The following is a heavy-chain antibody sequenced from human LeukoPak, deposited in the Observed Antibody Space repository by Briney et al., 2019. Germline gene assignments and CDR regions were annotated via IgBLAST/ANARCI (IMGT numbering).Heavy chain of an antibody. CDR2: INHSGST. CDR3: ARGRYPAWFDP. Sequence: SETLSLTCAVYGGSFSGYYWSWIRQPPGKGLEWIGEINHSGSTNYNPSLKSRVTISVDTSKNQFSLKLSSVTAADTAVYYCARGRYPAWFDPWGQGTLVTVSS. J-gene: IGHJ5*02. CDR1: GGSFSGYY. D-gene: IGHD1-1*01. V-gene: IGHV4-34*01.